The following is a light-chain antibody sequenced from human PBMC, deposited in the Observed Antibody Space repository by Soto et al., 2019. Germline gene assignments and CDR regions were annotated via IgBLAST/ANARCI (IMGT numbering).Light chain of an antibody. CDR3: QQYRDWAPIT. V-gene: IGKV3-15*01. Sequence: EIVMTQSPAALSLSPGERATLSCRASQSVGTNLAWYQQKPGQAPRPLIYSASARATDVPARFSGSGSGTEFTLTISSLQSEDFAVYYCQQYRDWAPITFGGGTKVEIK. J-gene: IGKJ4*01. CDR2: SAS. CDR1: QSVGTN.